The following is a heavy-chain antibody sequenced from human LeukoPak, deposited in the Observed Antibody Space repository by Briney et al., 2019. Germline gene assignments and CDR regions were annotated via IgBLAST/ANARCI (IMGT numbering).Heavy chain of an antibody. J-gene: IGHJ4*02. CDR1: GGSISSYY. D-gene: IGHD1-26*01. V-gene: IGHV4-59*01. CDR3: ARGSGGSYFDY. Sequence: SETLSLTCTVSGGSISSYYWSWIRQPPGKGLEWIGYIYYSGSTNYNPSLKSRVTISVDTSKNQFSLKLNSVTAADTAVYYCARGSGGSYFDYWGQGTLVTVSS. CDR2: IYYSGST.